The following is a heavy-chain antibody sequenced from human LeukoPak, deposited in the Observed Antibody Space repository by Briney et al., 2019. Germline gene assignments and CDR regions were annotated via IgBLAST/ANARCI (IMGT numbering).Heavy chain of an antibody. Sequence: GGSLRLSCAASGFTFDDYAMHWVRQAPGKGLEWVSGISWNSGSIDYADSVKGRFTISRDNAKNSLYLQMNSLRAEDTALYYFAKGPYRYSGSYYFDYWGQGTLVTVSS. CDR1: GFTFDDYA. V-gene: IGHV3-9*01. CDR3: AKGPYRYSGSYYFDY. CDR2: ISWNSGSI. D-gene: IGHD1-26*01. J-gene: IGHJ4*02.